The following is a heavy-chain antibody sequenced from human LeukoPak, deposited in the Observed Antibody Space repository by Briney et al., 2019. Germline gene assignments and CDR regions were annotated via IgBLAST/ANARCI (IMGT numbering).Heavy chain of an antibody. Sequence: GGSLRLSCAASGSTFGSHWMSWVRQAPGKGLEWVANIKEDGSEKNYVDSVEGRFTISRDIAKNSLYLQMNSLRAEDTAVYYCARGFPPRPGYFDYWGQGALVTVSS. CDR2: IKEDGSEK. CDR3: ARGFPPRPGYFDY. J-gene: IGHJ4*02. V-gene: IGHV3-7*01. CDR1: GSTFGSHW. D-gene: IGHD2/OR15-2a*01.